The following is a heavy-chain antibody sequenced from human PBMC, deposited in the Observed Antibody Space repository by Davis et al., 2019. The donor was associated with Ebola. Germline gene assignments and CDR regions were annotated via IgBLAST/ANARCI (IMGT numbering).Heavy chain of an antibody. CDR1: GFTFRSYS. V-gene: IGHV3-21*01. D-gene: IGHD6-13*01. CDR3: ARDDQQQLGMDV. J-gene: IGHJ6*02. CDR2: ISSSSSYI. Sequence: GESLMIPCAASGFTFRSYSMNWVRQPPGKGLKWVSSISSSSSYIYYADSVKGRFTISRDNAKNSLYLQMNSLRAEDTAVYYCARDDQQQLGMDVWGQGTTVTVSS.